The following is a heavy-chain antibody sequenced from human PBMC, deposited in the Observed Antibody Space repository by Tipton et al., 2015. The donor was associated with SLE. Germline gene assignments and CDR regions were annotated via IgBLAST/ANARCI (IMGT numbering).Heavy chain of an antibody. D-gene: IGHD3-3*01. CDR1: GGSINSYY. CDR2: IYYSGST. V-gene: IGHV4-59*07. CDR3: ARSPGRLRSMDY. Sequence: TLSLTYTVSGGSINSYYWSWIRQPPGKGLEWIGYIYYSGSTNYKPSLKSRVTISVDTSKNQFSLKLNSVTAADTAMYFCARSPGRLRSMDYWGQGTLVTVSS. J-gene: IGHJ4*02.